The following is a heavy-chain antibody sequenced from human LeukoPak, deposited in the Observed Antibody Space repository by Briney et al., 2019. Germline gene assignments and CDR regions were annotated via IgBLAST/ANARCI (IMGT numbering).Heavy chain of an antibody. D-gene: IGHD6-13*01. V-gene: IGHV3-30-3*01. CDR3: ARDRGAAAGTGWYFDY. CDR1: GFTFSSYA. CDR2: ISYDGSNK. Sequence: PGGSLRLSCAASGFTFSSYAMHWVRQAPGKGLEWVAVISYDGSNKYYADSVKGRFTISRDNSKNTLYLQMNSLRAEDTAVYYCARDRGAAAGTGWYFDYWGQGTLVTVSS. J-gene: IGHJ4*02.